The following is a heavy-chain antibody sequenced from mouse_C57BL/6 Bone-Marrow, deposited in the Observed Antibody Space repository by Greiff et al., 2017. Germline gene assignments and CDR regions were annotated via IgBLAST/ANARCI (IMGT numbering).Heavy chain of an antibody. Sequence: QVQLQQPGAELVRPGSSVKLSCKASGYTFTSYWMAWVQQRPGQGLEWIGNIYPSDSEPHYNQKFKDQATLTVDKSSSTAYMQLSSLTSEDSAGDDCARGGGDDDYAMDYWGQGTAVTVSS. CDR3: ARGGGDDDYAMDY. D-gene: IGHD2-13*01. CDR2: IYPSDSEP. V-gene: IGHV1-61*01. CDR1: GYTFTSYW. J-gene: IGHJ4*01.